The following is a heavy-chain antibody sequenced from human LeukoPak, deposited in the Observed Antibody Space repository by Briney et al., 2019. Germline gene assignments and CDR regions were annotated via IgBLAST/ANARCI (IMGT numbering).Heavy chain of an antibody. CDR3: ARLVDRLMFDY. D-gene: IGHD2-21*02. CDR1: GGSINSSYYY. CDR2: IYYSGST. J-gene: IGHJ4*02. Sequence: SETLSLTCTVSGGSINSSYYYWGWIRQPPGKGLEWIGSIYYSGSTYYNPSLKSRVTISVDTSQNRFSLKLNSVTASDTAVYYCARLVDRLMFDYWGQGTQVTVSS. V-gene: IGHV4-39*01.